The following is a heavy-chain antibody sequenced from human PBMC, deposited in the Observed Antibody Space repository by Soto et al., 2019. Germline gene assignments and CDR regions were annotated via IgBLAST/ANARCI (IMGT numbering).Heavy chain of an antibody. J-gene: IGHJ4*02. V-gene: IGHV3-33*01. CDR1: GFTFSSYG. CDR3: ARDRTWIPTGGSYYFDY. D-gene: IGHD5-18*01. Sequence: QVQLVESGGGVVQPGRSQRLSCAASGFTFSSYGMHWVRQAPGKGLEWVAVIGYDGIKKHYADSVKGRFTISRDNSKNTVYLQMNSLRAEDTAVYYCARDRTWIPTGGSYYFDYWGQGTLVTVSS. CDR2: IGYDGIKK.